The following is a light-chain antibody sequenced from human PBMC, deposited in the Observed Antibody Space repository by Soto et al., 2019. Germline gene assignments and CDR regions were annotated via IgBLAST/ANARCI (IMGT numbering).Light chain of an antibody. Sequence: EIVMTQSPATLSVSPGERATLSCRASQSVSSNLGWYQQKPGQAPRLLIYATSSRATGIPDRFSGSGSGTDFTLTISRLEPEDFAVYYCQQYSSSPSITFGQGTRLEIK. CDR3: QQYSSSPSIT. J-gene: IGKJ5*01. V-gene: IGKV3-20*01. CDR2: ATS. CDR1: QSVSSN.